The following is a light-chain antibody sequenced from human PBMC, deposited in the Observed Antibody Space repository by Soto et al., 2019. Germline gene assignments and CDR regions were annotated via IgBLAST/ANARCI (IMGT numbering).Light chain of an antibody. CDR1: SSNIGVGYD. J-gene: IGLJ1*01. CDR3: QSYDSSRSPLYV. V-gene: IGLV1-40*01. Sequence: QSVLTQPPSVSGAPGQRVSISCTGSSSNIGVGYDVHWYQHLPGTAPKLLIYANNNRPSGVPDRFSGSKSGTSASLAITGLQAEDEADYYCQSYDSSRSPLYVFGTGTKVTVL. CDR2: ANN.